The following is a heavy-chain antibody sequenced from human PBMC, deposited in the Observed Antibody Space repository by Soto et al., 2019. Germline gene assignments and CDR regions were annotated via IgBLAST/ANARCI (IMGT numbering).Heavy chain of an antibody. Sequence: QVQLVQSGAEVKKPGASVKVSCKASGYTFTSYAMHWVRQAPGQRLEWMGWINAGNGNTKYSQKFQGRVTITRDTSASKAYMELSSLRSEETAVYYCARGWGLYYFDYWGQGTLVTVSS. CDR2: INAGNGNT. V-gene: IGHV1-3*01. CDR1: GYTFTSYA. D-gene: IGHD7-27*01. CDR3: ARGWGLYYFDY. J-gene: IGHJ4*02.